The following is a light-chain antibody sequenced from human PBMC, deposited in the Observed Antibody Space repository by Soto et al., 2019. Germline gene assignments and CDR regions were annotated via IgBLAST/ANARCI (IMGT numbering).Light chain of an antibody. CDR3: QQYYSYPTWT. CDR1: QGISSY. V-gene: IGKV1-8*01. CDR2: AAS. J-gene: IGKJ1*01. Sequence: AIRMTQSPSSFSASTGDRVTITCRPSQGISSYLAWYQQKPGKAPKLLIYAASTLQSGVPSRFSGSGSGTDFTLTISCLQSEDFATYYCQQYYSYPTWTFGQGTKVDIK.